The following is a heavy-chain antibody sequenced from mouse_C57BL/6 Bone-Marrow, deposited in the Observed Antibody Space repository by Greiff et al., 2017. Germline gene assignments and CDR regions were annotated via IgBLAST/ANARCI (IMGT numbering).Heavy chain of an antibody. D-gene: IGHD2-10*02. CDR2: IWRGGST. J-gene: IGHJ4*01. V-gene: IGHV2-5*01. CDR1: GFSLTSYG. CDR3: ARGGGTSNYYAMAY. Sequence: QVQLQQSGPGLVQPSQSLSITCTVSGFSLTSYGVHWVRQSPGKGLEWLGVIWRGGSTDYNAAFMSRLSIPKVKSQSQVFFKMNSLQADATATYDCARGGGTSNYYAMAYWGQGTSVTVSS.